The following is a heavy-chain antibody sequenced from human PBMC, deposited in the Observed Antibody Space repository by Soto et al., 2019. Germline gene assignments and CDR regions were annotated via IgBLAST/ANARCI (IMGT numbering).Heavy chain of an antibody. D-gene: IGHD3-9*01. Sequence: PGGSLRLSCSASGFTFSNYTMNWVRQAPGKGLDWVSSISRSSTNIFYADSVKGRFTVSRENAKNVVYLQINSLSAEDTGIYYCARDLKLVASKSYIYYGMDVWGQGTTVTV. CDR1: GFTFSNYT. CDR2: ISRSSTNI. CDR3: ARDLKLVASKSYIYYGMDV. J-gene: IGHJ6*02. V-gene: IGHV3-21*01.